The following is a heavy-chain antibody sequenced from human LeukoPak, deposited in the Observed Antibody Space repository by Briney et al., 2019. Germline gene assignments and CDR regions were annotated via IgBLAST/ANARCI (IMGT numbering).Heavy chain of an antibody. J-gene: IGHJ6*03. D-gene: IGHD1-14*01. CDR3: ARLEPYYYYYMDV. V-gene: IGHV4-39*07. CDR1: GDSISSSNNY. Sequence: SETLSLTCTVSGDSISSSNNYWGWIRQPPGKGLEWIGSIYYSGSTYYNPSLKSRVTISVDTSKNQFSLKLSSVTAADTAVYYCARLEPYYYYYMDVWGKGTTVTVSS. CDR2: IYYSGST.